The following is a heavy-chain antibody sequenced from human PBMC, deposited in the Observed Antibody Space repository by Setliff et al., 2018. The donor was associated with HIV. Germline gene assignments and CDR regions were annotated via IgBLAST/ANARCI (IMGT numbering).Heavy chain of an antibody. J-gene: IGHJ4*02. CDR1: GFTFTNYG. CDR2: LSHDGFTT. Sequence: PGGSLRLSCAASGFTFTNYGIHWVRQAPGKGLEWVAVLSHDGFTTYYADSVKGRFTISGDTSKNTLYLQMNTLGAEDTAVYFCAKARHYGGNHVSVAWALDCWGQGALVTVSS. D-gene: IGHD4-17*01. V-gene: IGHV3-30*18. CDR3: AKARHYGGNHVSVAWALDC.